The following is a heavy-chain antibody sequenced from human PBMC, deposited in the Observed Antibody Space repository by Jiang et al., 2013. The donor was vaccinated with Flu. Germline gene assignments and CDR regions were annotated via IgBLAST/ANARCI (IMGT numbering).Heavy chain of an antibody. D-gene: IGHD3-10*01. CDR3: ARDAITMVRGLDP. CDR2: ISAYNGNT. J-gene: IGHJ5*02. V-gene: IGHV1-18*01. CDR1: GYTFKNYD. Sequence: KVSCKASGYTFKNYDFSWVRQAPGQGLEWMGWISAYNGNTNYAQKLQGRVTMTTDTSTSTAYMELRSLRSDDTAVYYCARDAITMVRGLDPWGQGTLVTVSS.